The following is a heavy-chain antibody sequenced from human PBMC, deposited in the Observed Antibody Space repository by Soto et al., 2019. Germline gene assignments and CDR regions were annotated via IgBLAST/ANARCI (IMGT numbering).Heavy chain of an antibody. CDR2: ISGSGGST. D-gene: IGHD2-2*01. Sequence: EVQLLESGGGLVQPGGSRRLSCAASGFTFSNYAMTWVRQAPGMGLEWVSSISGSGGSTYYADSVKGRFTISRDNSKDTVDLQMNSLRAEDTALYDCATRAYCRSADRREDYFGMDVWGQGTTVTVSS. J-gene: IGHJ6*02. CDR1: GFTFSNYA. V-gene: IGHV3-23*01. CDR3: ATRAYCRSADRREDYFGMDV.